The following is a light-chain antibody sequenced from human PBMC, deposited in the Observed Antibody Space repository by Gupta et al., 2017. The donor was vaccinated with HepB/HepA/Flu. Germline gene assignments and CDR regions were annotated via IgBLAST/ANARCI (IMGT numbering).Light chain of an antibody. CDR3: QQRVTTPWT. CDR2: SAS. V-gene: IGKV1-39*01. Sequence: DIHMTQSPSSLSASVGDRVTITCRASQNILSYLNWYQQKPGKAPKVLILSASHLQSGVPLRFSGSGSGTEFILTINSLHPEDFAAYYCQQRVTTPWTFGQGTKVEI. J-gene: IGKJ1*01. CDR1: QNILSY.